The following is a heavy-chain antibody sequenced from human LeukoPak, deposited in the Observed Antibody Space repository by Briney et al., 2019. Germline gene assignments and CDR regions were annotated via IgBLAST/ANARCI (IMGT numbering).Heavy chain of an antibody. CDR1: GASISSYY. D-gene: IGHD2-15*01. CDR2: IYTSGST. CDR3: ARSVEGYCSGTSCYYYYYYMDV. V-gene: IGHV4-4*07. Sequence: SETLSLTCTVSGASISSYYWSWIRQPAGKGLEWIGRIYTSGSTNYNPSLKSRVTMSVDMSKNQFSLKLTSVTAADTAVYYRARSVEGYCSGTSCYYYYYYMDVWGKGTTVTVSS. J-gene: IGHJ6*03.